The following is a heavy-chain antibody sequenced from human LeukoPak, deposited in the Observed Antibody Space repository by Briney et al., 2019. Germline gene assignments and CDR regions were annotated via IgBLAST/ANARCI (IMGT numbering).Heavy chain of an antibody. Sequence: PSETLSLTCTVSGGSISIGGYYWSWIRQHPGKGLEWIGYIYYSGSTYYNPSLKSRVTISVDTSKNQFSLKLSSVTAADTTVYYCARDLPLGAFDIWGQGTMVTVSS. CDR2: IYYSGST. V-gene: IGHV4-31*03. J-gene: IGHJ3*02. D-gene: IGHD3-16*01. CDR1: GGSISIGGYY. CDR3: ARDLPLGAFDI.